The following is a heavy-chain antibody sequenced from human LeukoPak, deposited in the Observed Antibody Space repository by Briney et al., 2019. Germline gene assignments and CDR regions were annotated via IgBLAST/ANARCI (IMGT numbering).Heavy chain of an antibody. Sequence: PGGSLRLSCAASGFTFSSYGMHWVRQAPGKGLEWVAFIRYDGSNKYYADSVKGRFTISRDNAKNSLYLQMNSLRAEDTAVYYCATYGDSTPYYYYMDVWGKGTTVTVSS. CDR1: GFTFSSYG. CDR3: ATYGDSTPYYYYMDV. D-gene: IGHD4-17*01. V-gene: IGHV3-30*02. CDR2: IRYDGSNK. J-gene: IGHJ6*03.